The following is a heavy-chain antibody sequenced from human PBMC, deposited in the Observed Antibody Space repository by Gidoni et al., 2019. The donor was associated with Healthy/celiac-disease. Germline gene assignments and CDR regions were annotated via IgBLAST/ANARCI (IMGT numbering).Heavy chain of an antibody. Sequence: CAASGFTFSSYSMNWVRQAPGKGLEWVSSISSSSSYIYYADSVKGRFTISRDNAKNSLYLQMNSLRAEDTAVYYCASFYDILTGAYYMDVWGKGTTVTVSS. D-gene: IGHD3-9*01. CDR1: GFTFSSYS. J-gene: IGHJ6*03. CDR3: ASFYDILTGAYYMDV. CDR2: ISSSSSYI. V-gene: IGHV3-21*01.